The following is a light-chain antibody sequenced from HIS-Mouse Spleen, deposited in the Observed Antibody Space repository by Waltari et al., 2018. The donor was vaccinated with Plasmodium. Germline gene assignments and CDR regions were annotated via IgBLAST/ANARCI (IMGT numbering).Light chain of an antibody. V-gene: IGKV1-5*03. CDR1: QSISSR. J-gene: IGKJ1*01. CDR3: QQYNSYWT. CDR2: KAS. Sequence: DIQMTQSPSTLSASVGARVTITCRASQSISSRLAWYQQNPGKAPKLLIYKASSLESGVPSRFSGSGSGTEFTLTISSLQPDDFATYYCQQYNSYWTFGQGTKVEIK.